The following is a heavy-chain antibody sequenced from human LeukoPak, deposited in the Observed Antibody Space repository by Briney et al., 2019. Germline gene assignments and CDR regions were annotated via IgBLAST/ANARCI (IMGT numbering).Heavy chain of an antibody. D-gene: IGHD1-20*01. CDR1: GGSISSGGYY. Sequence: SETLSLTCTVSGGSISSGGYYWSWIRQPPGKGLEWIGYIYHSGSTYYNPSLKSRVTISVDRSKNQFSLKLSSVTAADTAVYYCAREGGGDISGAFDIWGQGTMVTVSS. V-gene: IGHV4-30-2*01. J-gene: IGHJ3*02. CDR2: IYHSGST. CDR3: AREGGGDISGAFDI.